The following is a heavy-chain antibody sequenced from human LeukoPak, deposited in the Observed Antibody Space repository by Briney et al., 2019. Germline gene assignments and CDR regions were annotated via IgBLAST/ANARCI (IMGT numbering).Heavy chain of an antibody. Sequence: ASVKVSCKASGHTFTSYGISWVRQAPGQGLEWMGWISAYNGNTDYAQKLQGRVNMTTDTSTSTAYMELRSLRSDATAVYYCARGEYYYDSSGFSYYFDYWGQGTLVTVSS. CDR2: ISAYNGNT. CDR3: ARGEYYYDSSGFSYYFDY. D-gene: IGHD3-22*01. CDR1: GHTFTSYG. J-gene: IGHJ4*02. V-gene: IGHV1-18*01.